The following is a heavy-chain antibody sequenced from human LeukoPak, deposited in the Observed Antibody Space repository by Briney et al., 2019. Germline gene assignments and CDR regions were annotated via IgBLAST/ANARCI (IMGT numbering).Heavy chain of an antibody. J-gene: IGHJ4*02. CDR1: GFTFSSYG. Sequence: GGSLRLSCAASGFTFSSYGMHWVRQAPGKGLEWVAVIWYDGRNKYYADSVKGRFTISRDNSKNTLYLQMNSLRAEDTAVYYCARDIPTIAVGYFDYWGQGTLVTVSS. D-gene: IGHD6-19*01. CDR2: IWYDGRNK. V-gene: IGHV3-33*01. CDR3: ARDIPTIAVGYFDY.